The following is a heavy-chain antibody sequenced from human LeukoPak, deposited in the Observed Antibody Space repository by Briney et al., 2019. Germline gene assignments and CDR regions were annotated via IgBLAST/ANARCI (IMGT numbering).Heavy chain of an antibody. J-gene: IGHJ4*02. CDR3: ARGYSSSYRIDY. D-gene: IGHD6-6*01. Sequence: ASVKVSCKTSGYTFNIYYMHWVRQAPGQGLECMGIINPSGGTTSDAQRFQGRVTMTRDMSTSTVYMELGSLRSEDTAVYYCARGYSSSYRIDYWGQGTLVTVSS. CDR1: GYTFNIYY. CDR2: INPSGGTT. V-gene: IGHV1-46*02.